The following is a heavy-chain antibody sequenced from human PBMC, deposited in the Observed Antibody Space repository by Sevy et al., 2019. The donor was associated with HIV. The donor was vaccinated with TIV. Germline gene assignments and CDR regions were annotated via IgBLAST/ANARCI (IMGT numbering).Heavy chain of an antibody. CDR2: ISGSGGST. CDR3: AKDGRAYDFWSGYYTGDYFDY. V-gene: IGHV3-23*01. CDR1: GFTFSSYA. D-gene: IGHD3-3*01. Sequence: GGSLRLSCAASGFTFSSYAMSWVRQAPGKGLEWVSAISGSGGSTYYADSAKGRFTISRDNSKNTLYLQMNSLRAEDTAVYYCAKDGRAYDFWSGYYTGDYFDYWGQGTLVTVSS. J-gene: IGHJ4*02.